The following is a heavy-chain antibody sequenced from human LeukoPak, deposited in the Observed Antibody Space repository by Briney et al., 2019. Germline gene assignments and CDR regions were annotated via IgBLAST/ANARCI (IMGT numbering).Heavy chain of an antibody. D-gene: IGHD4-23*01. J-gene: IGHJ4*02. Sequence: GGTLRLSFSASRFTFCSYGMSWVRQAPGPGLGWVSAISSSGGSTYYADSVKGRFTISRDNSKNTLYRQMNSLRAEDTAVYYCAKDWTTVVSSYFDYWGQGTLVTVSS. CDR2: ISSSGGST. V-gene: IGHV3-23*01. CDR3: AKDWTTVVSSYFDY. CDR1: RFTFCSYG.